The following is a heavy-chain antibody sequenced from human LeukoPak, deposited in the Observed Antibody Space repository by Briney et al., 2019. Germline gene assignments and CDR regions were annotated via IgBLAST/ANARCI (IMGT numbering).Heavy chain of an antibody. Sequence: PGGSLRLSCAASGFTFSRYSMNWVRQAPGKGLEWVGRIKSKTAGGTTDYAAPVKGRFTISRDDSKNTLYLQMNSLKTEDTAVYYCTTDRSGSYWAGDGAFDIWGQGTMVTVSS. CDR1: GFTFSRYS. V-gene: IGHV3-15*01. CDR2: IKSKTAGGTT. J-gene: IGHJ3*02. CDR3: TTDRSGSYWAGDGAFDI. D-gene: IGHD1-26*01.